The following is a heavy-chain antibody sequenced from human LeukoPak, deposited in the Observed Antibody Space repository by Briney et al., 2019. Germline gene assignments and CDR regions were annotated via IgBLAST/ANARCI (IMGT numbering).Heavy chain of an antibody. CDR2: INPNSGGT. CDR3: ARDRAESSSWYELIYYYYYMDV. CDR1: GYTFTGYY. J-gene: IGHJ6*03. V-gene: IGHV1-2*02. D-gene: IGHD6-13*01. Sequence: ASVKVSCKASGYTFTGYYMHWVRQAPGQGLEWMGWINPNSGGTNYAQKFQGRVTMTRDTSISTAYMELSRLRSDDTAVYYCARDRAESSSWYELIYYYYYMDVWGKGTTVTVSS.